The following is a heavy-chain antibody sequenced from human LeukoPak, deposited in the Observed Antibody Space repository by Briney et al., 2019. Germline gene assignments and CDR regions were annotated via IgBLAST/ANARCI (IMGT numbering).Heavy chain of an antibody. Sequence: ASVKVSCKASGYTFTGYYMHWVRQAPGQGLEWMGWINPNSGGTNYAQKFQGRVTMTRDTSISTAYMELSRLRSEDTAVYYCARDDYYDSSGYLDYWGQGTLVTVSS. CDR3: ARDDYYDSSGYLDY. CDR2: INPNSGGT. CDR1: GYTFTGYY. J-gene: IGHJ4*02. V-gene: IGHV1-2*02. D-gene: IGHD3-22*01.